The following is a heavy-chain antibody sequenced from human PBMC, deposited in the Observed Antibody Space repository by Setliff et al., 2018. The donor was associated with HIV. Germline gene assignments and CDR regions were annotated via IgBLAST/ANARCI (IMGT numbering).Heavy chain of an antibody. D-gene: IGHD2-21*02. CDR3: ARGDGMGPVVVTAMFDY. CDR2: INAYNGNT. CDR1: GYTFTSYG. V-gene: IGHV1-18*01. Sequence: ASVKVSCKASGYTFTSYGISWVRQAPGQGLEWMGWINAYNGNTNFAQKLQGRVTMTSDTSTSTAYLELRSLSSDDTAVYYCARGDGMGPVVVTAMFDYWGQGTLVTVSS. J-gene: IGHJ4*02.